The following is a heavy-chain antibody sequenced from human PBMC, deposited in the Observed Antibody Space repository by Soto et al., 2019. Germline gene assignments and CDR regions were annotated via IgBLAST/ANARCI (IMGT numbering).Heavy chain of an antibody. CDR1: EFTFNTYG. CDR2: ISYDGNNK. D-gene: IGHD3-10*01. J-gene: IGHJ4*02. CDR3: AKEQTQWAYYSQSGSYYFGY. Sequence: PGGSLRLSCAASEFTFNTYGMHWVRQAPGKGLEWVALISYDGNNKYYADSVKGRFTISRDNSKNTLYLQMNSLRTEDTAVYYCAKEQTQWAYYSQSGSYYFGYWGQGTLVTVSS. V-gene: IGHV3-30*18.